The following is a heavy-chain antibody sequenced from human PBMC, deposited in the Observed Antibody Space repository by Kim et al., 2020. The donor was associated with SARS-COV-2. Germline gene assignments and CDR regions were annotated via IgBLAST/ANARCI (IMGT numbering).Heavy chain of an antibody. CDR3: ARELLRPEMATIRRGMDV. Sequence: GGSLRLSCAASGFTFSSYGMHWVRQAPGKGLEWVAVIWYDGSNKYYADSVKGRFTISRDNSKNTLYLQMNSLRAEDTAVYYCARELLRPEMATIRRGMDVWGQGTTVTVSS. CDR1: GFTFSSYG. CDR2: IWYDGSNK. J-gene: IGHJ6*02. D-gene: IGHD5-12*01. V-gene: IGHV3-33*01.